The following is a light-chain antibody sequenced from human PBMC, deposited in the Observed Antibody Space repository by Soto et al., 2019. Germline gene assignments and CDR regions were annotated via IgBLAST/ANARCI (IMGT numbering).Light chain of an antibody. J-gene: IGKJ4*01. CDR1: QGVSSSY. CDR2: GAS. Sequence: LTQSPGTLSLSPGERATLSCRASQGVSSSYLAWYKQKPGQAPRLLIYGASSRTTGIPDRFSGSGSGTDFTLTISRLEPEDYAVYYCQQYSRTPTFGGGPKVEIK. CDR3: QQYSRTPT. V-gene: IGKV3-20*01.